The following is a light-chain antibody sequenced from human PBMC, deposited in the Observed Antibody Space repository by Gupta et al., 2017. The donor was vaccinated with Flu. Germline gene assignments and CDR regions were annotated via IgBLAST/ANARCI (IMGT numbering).Light chain of an antibody. CDR3: SSYSRSNIFKYV. V-gene: IGLV2-14*01. J-gene: IGLJ1*01. CDR1: SSDIGSYNY. Sequence: QSALTQPASVSGSPGQSITISCPGTSSDIGSYNYVSWYQQHPGKAPRLMIYEVSNRPSGVSTRFSGSKSGNTASLTISGLQPEDEAVYYCSSYSRSNIFKYVFGPGAKVTVL. CDR2: EVS.